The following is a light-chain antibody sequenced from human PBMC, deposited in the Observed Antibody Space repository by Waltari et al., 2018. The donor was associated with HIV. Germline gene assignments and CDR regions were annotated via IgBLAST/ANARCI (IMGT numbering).Light chain of an antibody. J-gene: IGKJ1*01. CDR2: KAS. CDR3: QQYNSYSWT. CDR1: QSISSR. Sequence: IQITQSPSTLSSSGGNKITITCRASQSISSRLAWYQQKPGKAPKLLIYKASTLESGVPSRFSGSGSGTEFTLTISSLQPNDFATYYCQQYNSYSWTFGQGTKVDIK. V-gene: IGKV1-5*03.